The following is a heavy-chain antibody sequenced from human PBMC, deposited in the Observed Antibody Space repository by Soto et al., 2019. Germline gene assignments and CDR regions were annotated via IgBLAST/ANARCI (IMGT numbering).Heavy chain of an antibody. J-gene: IGHJ5*02. CDR3: ALCSGGSCLDWFDP. CDR2: FDPEDGET. Sequence: ASVKVSCKVSGYTLTELSMHWVRQAPGKGLEWMGGFDPEDGETIYAQKFQGRVTMTRNTSISTAYMELSSLRSEDTAVYYCALCSGGSCLDWFDPWGQGTLVTVSS. CDR1: GYTLTELS. V-gene: IGHV1-24*01. D-gene: IGHD2-15*01.